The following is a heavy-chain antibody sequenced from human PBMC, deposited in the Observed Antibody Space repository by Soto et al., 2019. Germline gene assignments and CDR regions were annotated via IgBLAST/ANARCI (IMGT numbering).Heavy chain of an antibody. CDR1: GGSFSGSY. CDR3: ARRMIYSNFDY. J-gene: IGHJ4*02. Sequence: SETLSLTCAVYGGSFSGSYWNWIRQPPGKGLEWIGEINHSGSTNYNPSLKSRVTISVDTSKNQFSLNLSSVTAADTSVYYCARRMIYSNFDYWGQGTLVTVSS. D-gene: IGHD4-4*01. V-gene: IGHV4-34*01. CDR2: INHSGST.